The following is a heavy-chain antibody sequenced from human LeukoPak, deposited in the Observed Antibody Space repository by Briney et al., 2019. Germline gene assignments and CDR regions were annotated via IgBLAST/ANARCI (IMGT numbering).Heavy chain of an antibody. CDR2: IYYSGST. V-gene: IGHV4-59*01. D-gene: IGHD3-22*01. Sequence: PSEILSLTCTVSGGSISSYYWSWIRQPPGKGLEWIGYIYYSGSTNYNPSLKSRVTISVDTSKNQFSLKLSSVTAADTAVYYCAREGDSSVKSAFDIWGQGTMVTVSS. CDR3: AREGDSSVKSAFDI. J-gene: IGHJ3*02. CDR1: GGSISSYY.